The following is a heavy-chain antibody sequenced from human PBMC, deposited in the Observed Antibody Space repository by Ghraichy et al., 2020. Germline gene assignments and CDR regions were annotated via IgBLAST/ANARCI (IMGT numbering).Heavy chain of an antibody. D-gene: IGHD3-16*01. Sequence: GESLNISCAASGFTFNNYAMSWVRPAPGKGLELVAGISGSGGVRYYADSVKGRFTICRDNSKNTQYLQMNSLRVEDTALSYCAKDSLGDYFYYGMDVWGQGTTVTVSS. CDR2: ISGSGGVR. J-gene: IGHJ6*02. CDR1: GFTFNNYA. CDR3: AKDSLGDYFYYGMDV. V-gene: IGHV3-23*01.